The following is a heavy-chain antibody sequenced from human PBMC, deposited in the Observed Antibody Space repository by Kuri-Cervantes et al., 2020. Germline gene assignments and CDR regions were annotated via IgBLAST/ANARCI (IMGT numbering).Heavy chain of an antibody. J-gene: IGHJ5*02. Sequence: LSLTCAASGFTFSSYAMHWVRQAPGKGLEWVAVISYDGSNKYYADSVKGRFTISRDNSKNTLYLQMNSLRAEDTAVYYCAKGRTYYGSGPFDPWGQGTLVTVSS. CDR1: GFTFSSYA. CDR2: ISYDGSNK. D-gene: IGHD3-10*01. CDR3: AKGRTYYGSGPFDP. V-gene: IGHV3-30-3*01.